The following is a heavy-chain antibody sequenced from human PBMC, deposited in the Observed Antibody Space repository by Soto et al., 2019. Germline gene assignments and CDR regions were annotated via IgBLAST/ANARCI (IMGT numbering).Heavy chain of an antibody. V-gene: IGHV4-30-2*01. J-gene: IGHJ6*02. CDR1: GGSISSGGYS. CDR3: ARGRITGTTYYYYGMDV. Sequence: TLSLTCAVSGGSISSGGYSWSWIRQPPGKGLEWIGYIYHSGSTYYNPSLKSRVTISVDRSKNQFSLKLSSVTAADTAVYYCARGRITGTTYYYYGMDVWGQGTTVTVSS. CDR2: IYHSGST. D-gene: IGHD1-7*01.